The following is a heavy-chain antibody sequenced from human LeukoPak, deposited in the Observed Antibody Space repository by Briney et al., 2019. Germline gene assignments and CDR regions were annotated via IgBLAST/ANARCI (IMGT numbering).Heavy chain of an antibody. J-gene: IGHJ6*04. CDR1: GFTFSSYW. CDR2: ISSSGSTI. CDR3: ARSGYILRFLEWGWLADV. Sequence: NPGGSLRLSCAASGFTFSSYWMSWIRQAPGKGLEWVSYISSSGSTIYYADSVKGRFTISRDNAKNSLYLQMNSLRAEDTAVYYCARSGYILRFLEWGWLADVWGKGTTVTVSS. V-gene: IGHV3-11*04. D-gene: IGHD3-3*01.